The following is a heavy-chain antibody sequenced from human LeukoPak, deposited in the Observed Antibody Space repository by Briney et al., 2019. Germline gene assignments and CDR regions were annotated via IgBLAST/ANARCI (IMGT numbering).Heavy chain of an antibody. CDR1: GYTFTSYY. CDR2: ISPSGGST. CDR3: ARDSSYYYDSSGYYRRWFDP. D-gene: IGHD3-22*01. J-gene: IGHJ5*02. V-gene: IGHV1-46*01. Sequence: ASVKVSCKASGYTFTSYYMHWVRQAPGQGLEWMGRISPSGGSTSYAQKFQGRVTMTRDTSTSTVYMELSSLRSEDTAVYYCARDSSYYYDSSGYYRRWFDPWGQGTLVTVSS.